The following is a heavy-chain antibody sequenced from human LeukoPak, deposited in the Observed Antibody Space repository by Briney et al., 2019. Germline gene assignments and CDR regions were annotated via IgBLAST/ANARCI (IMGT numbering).Heavy chain of an antibody. V-gene: IGHV3-48*03. CDR3: AELGITMIGGV. D-gene: IGHD3-10*02. J-gene: IGHJ6*04. CDR1: GFTFSSYE. Sequence: GGSLRLSCAASGFTFSSYEMNWVRQAPGKGLEWVSYISSSGSTIYYADSVKGRFTISRDNAKNSLYLQMDSLRAGDTAVYYCAELGITMIGGVWGKGTTVTISS. CDR2: ISSSGSTI.